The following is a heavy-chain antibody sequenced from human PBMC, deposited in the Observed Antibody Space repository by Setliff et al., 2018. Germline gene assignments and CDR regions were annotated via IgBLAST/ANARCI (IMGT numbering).Heavy chain of an antibody. CDR2: ISSSGSTI. Sequence: PGGSLRLSCAASGFTFSDYYMSWIRQAPGKGLEWVSYISSSGSTIYYADSVKGRFTISRDNAKNSLYLQMNSLRAEDTAVYYCARDIKLYYNFWSGYPGSGGMDVWGQGTTVTVSS. V-gene: IGHV3-11*04. D-gene: IGHD3-3*01. CDR3: ARDIKLYYNFWSGYPGSGGMDV. J-gene: IGHJ6*02. CDR1: GFTFSDYY.